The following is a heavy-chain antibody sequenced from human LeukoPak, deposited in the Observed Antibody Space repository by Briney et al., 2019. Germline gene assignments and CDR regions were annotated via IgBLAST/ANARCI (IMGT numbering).Heavy chain of an antibody. CDR1: GGTFSSYA. V-gene: IGHV1-69*04. CDR2: IIPILGIA. J-gene: IGHJ4*02. D-gene: IGHD2-2*01. Sequence: GASVKVSCKASGGTFSSYAISWARQAPGQGLDWISRIIPILGIANYAQKFQGRVTITADKSTSTAYMELSSLRSEDTAVYYCARDAGYCSSASCPWVYWGQGTLVTVSS. CDR3: ARDAGYCSSASCPWVY.